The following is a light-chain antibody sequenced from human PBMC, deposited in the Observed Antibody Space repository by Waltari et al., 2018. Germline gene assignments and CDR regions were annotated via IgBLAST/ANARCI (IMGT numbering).Light chain of an antibody. CDR2: AAS. J-gene: IGKJ5*01. CDR1: QSISSY. Sequence: DIQMTQSPSSLSASVGDRVTITCRASQSISSYLNWYQQKPGEAHKLLIYAASSLQSGVPSRFSGSGSGTDFTLTISSLQPEDFATYYCQQSYSTPITFGQGTRLEIK. V-gene: IGKV1-39*01. CDR3: QQSYSTPIT.